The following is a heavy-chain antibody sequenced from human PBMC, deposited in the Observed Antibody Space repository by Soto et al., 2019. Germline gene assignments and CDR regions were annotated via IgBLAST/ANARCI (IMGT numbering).Heavy chain of an antibody. CDR1: GYTFTSYY. CDR2: INPSGGRT. D-gene: IGHD3-10*01. V-gene: IGHV1-46*01. CDR3: ARDGCITATCAGGGNWFDP. Sequence: ASVKVSCKASGYTFTSYYMHWVRQAPGQGLEWMGIINPSGGRTTYAQRFQGRVTMTRDTSTSTVYMELSSLGSEDTAVYYCARDGCITATCAGGGNWFDPWGQGTPVTVSS. J-gene: IGHJ5*02.